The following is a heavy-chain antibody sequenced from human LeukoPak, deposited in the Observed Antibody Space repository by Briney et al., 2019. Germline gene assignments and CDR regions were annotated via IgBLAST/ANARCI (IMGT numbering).Heavy chain of an antibody. CDR2: IYYSRST. V-gene: IGHV4-31*03. J-gene: IGHJ4*02. CDR1: GVSISSGGYY. CDR3: ARQLWSAAGHFDY. Sequence: SQTLSLTCTVSGVSISSGGYYWRWLRQHPGKGLEWIGYIYYSRSTYYNPPLKSRITISVDTTKNQFSLKLSSVTAADTAVYYCARQLWSAAGHFDYWGQGTLVTVSS. D-gene: IGHD5-18*01.